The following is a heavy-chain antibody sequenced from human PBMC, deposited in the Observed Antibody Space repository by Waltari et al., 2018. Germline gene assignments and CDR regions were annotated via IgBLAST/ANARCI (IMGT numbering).Heavy chain of an antibody. V-gene: IGHV4-4*07. D-gene: IGHD6-19*01. CDR2: IYTSGST. CDR3: ARFQYSSGWYFDY. J-gene: IGHJ4*02. CDR1: GGSISSYY. Sequence: QVQLQESGPGLVKPSETLSLPCTVSGGSISSYYLSWIRQPAGKGLEWIGRIYTSGSTNDNPSLKSRVTMSVDTSKNQFSLKLSSVTAADTAVYYCARFQYSSGWYFDYWGQGTLVTVSS.